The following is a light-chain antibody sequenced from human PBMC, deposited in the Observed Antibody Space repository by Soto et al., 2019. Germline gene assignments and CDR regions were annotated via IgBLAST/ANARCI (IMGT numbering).Light chain of an antibody. CDR2: TNN. CDR3: AAWDDSLSGPV. J-gene: IGLJ2*01. CDR1: SSNIGGNY. Sequence: QSVLTQPPSVSGTPGQRVTIHCSGSSSNIGGNYAYWYQQVPGTAPKLLIYTNNQRPSGVPDRFSGSKSGNSASLAISGLRSKDEADYSCAAWDDSLSGPVFGGGTKLTV. V-gene: IGLV1-47*02.